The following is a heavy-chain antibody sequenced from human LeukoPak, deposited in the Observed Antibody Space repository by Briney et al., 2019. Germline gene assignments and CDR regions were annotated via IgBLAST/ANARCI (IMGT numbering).Heavy chain of an antibody. CDR2: IYYSGST. V-gene: IGHV4-59*01. CDR1: GGSISSYY. J-gene: IGHJ4*02. CDR3: ARSGRYSYGGGYYFDY. D-gene: IGHD5-18*01. Sequence: SETLSLTCTVSGGSISSYYWSWIRQPPGKGLEWIGYIYYSGSTNYNPSLKSRVTISVDTSKNQFSLKLSSVTAAETAVYYCARSGRYSYGGGYYFDYWGQGTLVTVSS.